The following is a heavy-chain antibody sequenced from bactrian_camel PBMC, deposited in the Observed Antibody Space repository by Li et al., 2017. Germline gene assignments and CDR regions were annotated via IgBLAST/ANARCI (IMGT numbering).Heavy chain of an antibody. Sequence: HVQLVESGGRSVQTGGSLRLSCAASGNSLSTYCMAWFRQAPGKEREGIAEIASAGSTRYADSVKGRFTFSTDNANSMLYLQMNSLKPEDTAKYYCAAGKLPWVGSTTCGGFNYWGHGTQVTVS. CDR2: IASAGST. CDR3: AAGKLPWVGSTTCGGFNY. J-gene: IGHJ4*01. CDR1: GNSLSTYC. V-gene: IGHV3S53*01. D-gene: IGHD5*01.